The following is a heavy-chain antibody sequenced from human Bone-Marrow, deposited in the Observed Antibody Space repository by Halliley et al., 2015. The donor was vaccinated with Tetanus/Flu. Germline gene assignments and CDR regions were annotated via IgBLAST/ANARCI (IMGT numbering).Heavy chain of an antibody. D-gene: IGHD6-19*01. V-gene: IGHV3-21*06. CDR1: RFDFSTHS. J-gene: IGHJ4*02. CDR3: ARDPAVVVQWVAGTGHPFDY. Sequence: SLRLSCAASRFDFSTHSMNWVRQAPGKGLEWVSSISGSGAHTFYADSVKGRFTISRDNAKNSLYLQMNSLRAEDTAIYYCARDPAVVVQWVAGTGHPFDYWGQGTLVTVSS. CDR2: ISGSGAHT.